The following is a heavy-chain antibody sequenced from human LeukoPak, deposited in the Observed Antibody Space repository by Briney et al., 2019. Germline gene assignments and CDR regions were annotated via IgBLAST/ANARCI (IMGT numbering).Heavy chain of an antibody. V-gene: IGHV4-59*08. Sequence: SETLSLTCTVSGGSISSYFWTWIRQPPGKGLEWIGNVYHGGSSYYNPSLKSRVTISVDTSKNQFSLNLYSVTAADTAVYYCARRVGSSDCFDYWGQGTLVTVSS. CDR3: ARRVGSSDCFDY. D-gene: IGHD6-6*01. J-gene: IGHJ4*02. CDR1: GGSISSYF. CDR2: VYHGGSS.